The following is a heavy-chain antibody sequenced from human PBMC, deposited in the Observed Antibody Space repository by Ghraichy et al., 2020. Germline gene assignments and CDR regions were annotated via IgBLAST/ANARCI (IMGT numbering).Heavy chain of an antibody. CDR2: INHSGST. D-gene: IGHD3-16*01. CDR3: ARGQVSRGKFDY. CDR1: GGSFSGYY. Sequence: LSLTCAVYGGSFSGYYWSWIRQPPGKGLEWIGEINHSGSTNYNPSLKSRVTISVDTSKNQFSLKLSSVTAADTAVYYCARGQVSRGKFDYWGQGTLVTVSS. J-gene: IGHJ4*02. V-gene: IGHV4-34*01.